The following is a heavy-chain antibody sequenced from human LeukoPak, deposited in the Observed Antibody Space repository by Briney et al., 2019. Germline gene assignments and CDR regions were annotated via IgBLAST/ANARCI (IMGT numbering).Heavy chain of an antibody. CDR2: ISAYNGNT. CDR3: ARDREIQLWLRYYYYGMDV. Sequence: ASVKVSRKASGYTFTSYGISWVRQAPGQGLEWMGWISAYNGNTNYAQKLQGRVTMTTDTSTSTAYMELRSLRSDDTAVYCPARDREIQLWLRYYYYGMDVWGQGTTVTVSS. J-gene: IGHJ6*02. V-gene: IGHV1-18*01. D-gene: IGHD5-18*01. CDR1: GYTFTSYG.